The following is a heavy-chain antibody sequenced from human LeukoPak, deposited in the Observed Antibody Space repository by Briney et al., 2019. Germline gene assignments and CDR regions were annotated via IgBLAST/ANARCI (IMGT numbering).Heavy chain of an antibody. V-gene: IGHV3-33*01. CDR1: GFTFSDYG. Sequence: GGSLRLSCAASGFTFSDYGMHWVRQAPGKGLEWVAFIWYDGSNKYYAESVKGRFTISRDNSKSTLYIQMNSLRAEDTAVYYCARAKPKNMVRGLIMRRESRYYFDYWGQGTLVTVSS. CDR2: IWYDGSNK. J-gene: IGHJ4*02. CDR3: ARAKPKNMVRGLIMRRESRYYFDY. D-gene: IGHD3-10*01.